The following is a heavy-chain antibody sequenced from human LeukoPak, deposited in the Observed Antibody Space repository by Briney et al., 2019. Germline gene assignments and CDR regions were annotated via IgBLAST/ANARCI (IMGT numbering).Heavy chain of an antibody. V-gene: IGHV1-2*02. Sequence: GASVKVSCKASGYTFTGYYMHWVRQAPGQGLEWMGWINPNSGGTKYAQKLQGRVTMTRDTSISTAYMELSRLRSDDTAVYYCARDEDASSDNAFDIWGQGTMVTVSS. CDR3: ARDEDASSDNAFDI. CDR2: INPNSGGT. CDR1: GYTFTGYY. J-gene: IGHJ3*02. D-gene: IGHD3-22*01.